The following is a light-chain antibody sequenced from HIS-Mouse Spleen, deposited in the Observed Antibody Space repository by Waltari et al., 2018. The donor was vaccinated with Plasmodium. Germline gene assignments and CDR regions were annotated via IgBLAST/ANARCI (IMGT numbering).Light chain of an antibody. Sequence: QSALTQPASVSASPGQSLTISCTGTSSHVGSYNLVSWYQQHPGKAPKLMIYEGSKRPSGVSNRFSGSKSGNTASLTISGLQAEDEADYYCCSYAGSSTFVFGGGTKLTVL. J-gene: IGLJ3*02. CDR3: CSYAGSSTFV. CDR2: EGS. V-gene: IGLV2-23*03. CDR1: SSHVGSYNL.